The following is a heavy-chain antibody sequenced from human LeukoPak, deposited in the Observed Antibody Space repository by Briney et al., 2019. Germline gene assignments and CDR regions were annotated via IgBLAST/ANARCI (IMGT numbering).Heavy chain of an antibody. CDR1: GFTSSSNA. D-gene: IGHD5-12*01. V-gene: IGHV3-23*01. J-gene: IGHJ5*02. Sequence: GASLRLSCAASGFTSSSNAVGWVRQAPGKGLEWASAISPGGSPYYADSVKGRFTISRDNSKNTLYLQMSSLRAEDTAVYYCVKRELYIVATTWGQGTLVTVSS. CDR2: ISPGGSP. CDR3: VKRELYIVATT.